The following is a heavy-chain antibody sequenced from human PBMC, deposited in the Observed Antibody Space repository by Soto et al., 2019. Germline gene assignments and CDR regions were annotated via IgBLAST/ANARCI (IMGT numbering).Heavy chain of an antibody. CDR2: INPGNGNT. D-gene: IGHD3-10*01. V-gene: IGHV1-3*01. CDR1: GYTFTNYA. Sequence: QVQLVQSGAEVKKPGASVKVSCKASGYTFTNYAMHWVRQAPGQRLEWMGWINPGNGNTKYSQQFQGRVTITRDTSASTAYMALNSLRSEDTAVYYCARSIRLAGAYWGQGTLVTVSS. J-gene: IGHJ4*02. CDR3: ARSIRLAGAY.